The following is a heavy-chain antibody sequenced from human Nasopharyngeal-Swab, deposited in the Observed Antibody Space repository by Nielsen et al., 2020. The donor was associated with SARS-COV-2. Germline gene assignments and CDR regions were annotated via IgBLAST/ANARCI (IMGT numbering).Heavy chain of an antibody. CDR3: AREREGTIFGVVIMKGARRMDV. Sequence: SETLSLTCTVSGGSISSYYWSWIRQPPGKGLEWIGEINQSGSTDYNPSLKSRVTISVDTSKNQFSLKLSSVAAADTAVYYCAREREGTIFGVVIMKGARRMDVWGQGTTVTVSS. CDR2: INQSGST. V-gene: IGHV4-34*01. D-gene: IGHD3-3*01. J-gene: IGHJ6*02. CDR1: GGSISSYY.